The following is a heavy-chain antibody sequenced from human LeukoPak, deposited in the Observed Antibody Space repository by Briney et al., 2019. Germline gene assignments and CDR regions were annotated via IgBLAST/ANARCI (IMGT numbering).Heavy chain of an antibody. CDR3: AKDNYYDSSGYLGY. Sequence: GGSLRLSCAASGFTVSSNYMSWVRQAPGKGLEWVSAIYTGGSTYYAGSVKGRFTISRDNSKNTLYLQMNSLRAEDTAVYYCAKDNYYDSSGYLGYWGQGTLVTVSS. D-gene: IGHD3-22*01. V-gene: IGHV3-66*01. J-gene: IGHJ4*02. CDR1: GFTVSSNY. CDR2: IYTGGST.